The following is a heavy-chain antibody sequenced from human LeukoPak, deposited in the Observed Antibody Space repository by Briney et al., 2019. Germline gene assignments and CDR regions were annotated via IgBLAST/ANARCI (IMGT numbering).Heavy chain of an antibody. Sequence: GGSLRLSCAASGITLSNYGMSWVRQAPGKGLEWVAGISGSGGSTNYADSVKGRFTISRDNPMNTLFLQMNSLRAEDTAVYFCAKRGVVIRVILVGFHREAYYFDSWGQGALVTVSS. CDR3: AKRGVVIRVILVGFHREAYYFDS. D-gene: IGHD2-21*01. V-gene: IGHV3-23*01. CDR2: ISGSGGST. J-gene: IGHJ4*02. CDR1: GITLSNYG.